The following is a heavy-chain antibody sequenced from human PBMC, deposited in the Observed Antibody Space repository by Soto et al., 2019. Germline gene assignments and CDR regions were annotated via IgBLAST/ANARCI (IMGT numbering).Heavy chain of an antibody. J-gene: IGHJ4*02. V-gene: IGHV3-7*01. Sequence: EVQLVESGGGLVQPGGSLRVSCAASGFEFSAYCMTWVRQAPGKGLEWVATIKKDGNEKYYGASVRGRFSVIRDNAKNAAYLQMDRLKAEDTGVYYCARGRYNSGDYPKFGDYWGQGAWVTVSS. CDR1: GFEFSAYC. CDR2: IKKDGNEK. D-gene: IGHD5-12*01. CDR3: ARGRYNSGDYPKFGDY.